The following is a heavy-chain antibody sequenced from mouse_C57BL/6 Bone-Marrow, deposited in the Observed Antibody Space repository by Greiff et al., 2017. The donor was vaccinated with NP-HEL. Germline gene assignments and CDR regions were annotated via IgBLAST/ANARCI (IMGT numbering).Heavy chain of an antibody. CDR2: ISSCGSYT. CDR3: TRHRITEACFAY. Sequence: EVQRVESGGDLVKPGGSLKLSCAASGFTFSSYGMSWVRQTPDKRLEWVATISSCGSYTYYPDRVKGRFTISRANAKNTLYLQMSSLMSEDTAMYYGTRHRITEACFAYWGQGTLVTVAA. CDR1: GFTFSSYG. J-gene: IGHJ3*01. V-gene: IGHV5-6*01. D-gene: IGHD2-4*01.